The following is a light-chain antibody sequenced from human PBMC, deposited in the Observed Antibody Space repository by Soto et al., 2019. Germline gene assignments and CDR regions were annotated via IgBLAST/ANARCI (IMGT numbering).Light chain of an antibody. Sequence: SYELTQSPSVSVSPGQTARITCSGDGLTKQYAYWYQQKPGHAPVLVIYKDSERPSGIPERFSGSSSGTTVTLTISGVQAEDEADYYCQSADISGPYVFGIGTKLTVL. CDR1: GLTKQY. CDR2: KDS. J-gene: IGLJ1*01. CDR3: QSADISGPYV. V-gene: IGLV3-25*03.